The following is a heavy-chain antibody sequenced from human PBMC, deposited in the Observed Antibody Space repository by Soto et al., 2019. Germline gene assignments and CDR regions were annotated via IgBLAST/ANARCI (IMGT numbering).Heavy chain of an antibody. D-gene: IGHD1-26*01. CDR2: IIPIFGTA. J-gene: IGHJ5*02. V-gene: IGHV1-69*01. CDR3: AREVGATLNWFDP. CDR1: GGTFSSYT. Sequence: QVQLVQSGAEVKKPGSSVKVSCKASGGTFSSYTINWVRRAPGQGLEWMGGIIPIFGTANYAQKFQGRVTITADESTSTAYMELSSLRSEDTAVYYCAREVGATLNWFDPWGQGTLVTVSS.